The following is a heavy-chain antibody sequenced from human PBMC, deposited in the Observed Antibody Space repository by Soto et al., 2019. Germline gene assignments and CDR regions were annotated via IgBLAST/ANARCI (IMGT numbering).Heavy chain of an antibody. Sequence: PSETLSLTCTVSGGSISSYYWSWIRQSPGKGLEWIGYIYYSGSTNYNPSLKSRVTISVDTSKNQFSLKLSSVTAADTAVYYCARRYGSSFDYWRQGTLVTAPQ. CDR1: GGSISSYY. J-gene: IGHJ4*02. CDR3: ARRYGSSFDY. D-gene: IGHD4-17*01. V-gene: IGHV4-59*08. CDR2: IYYSGST.